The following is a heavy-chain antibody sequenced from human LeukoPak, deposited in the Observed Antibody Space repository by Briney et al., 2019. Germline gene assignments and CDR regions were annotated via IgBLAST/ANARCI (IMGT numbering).Heavy chain of an antibody. V-gene: IGHV3-53*01. Sequence: YVGGATYYADSVKGRFTISRDNSENTLYLQMKSLRAEDTAVYYCARGDGYNFFDYWGQGTLVTVSA. CDR3: ARGDGYNFFDY. J-gene: IGHJ4*02. D-gene: IGHD5-24*01. CDR2: YVGGAT.